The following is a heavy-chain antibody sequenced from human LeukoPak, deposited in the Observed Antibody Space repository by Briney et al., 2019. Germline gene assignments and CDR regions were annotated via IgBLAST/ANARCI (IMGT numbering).Heavy chain of an antibody. CDR3: ASQTYCSGGSCYSHPVDV. CDR1: GYTFTGYY. D-gene: IGHD2-15*01. CDR2: INPNSGGT. J-gene: IGHJ6*02. V-gene: IGHV1-2*02. Sequence: GASVKVSCKASGYTFTGYYMHRVRQAPGQGLEWMGWINPNSGGTNYAQKFQGRVTMTRDTSISTAYMELSRLRSDDTAVYYCASQTYCSGGSCYSHPVDVWGQGTTVTVSS.